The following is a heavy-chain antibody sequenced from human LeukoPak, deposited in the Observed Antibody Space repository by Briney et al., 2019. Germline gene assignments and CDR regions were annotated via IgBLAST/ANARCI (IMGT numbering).Heavy chain of an antibody. CDR3: ARDRGSGYDLGFDY. CDR1: GFTFSSYA. J-gene: IGHJ4*02. CDR2: INSDGSTT. Sequence: GGSLRLSCAASGFTFSSYAMTWVRQAPGKGLVWVSRINSDGSTTSYADSVKGRFTISRDNAKNTLYLQMNSLRAEDTAVYYCARDRGSGYDLGFDYWGQGTLVTVSS. V-gene: IGHV3-74*01. D-gene: IGHD5-12*01.